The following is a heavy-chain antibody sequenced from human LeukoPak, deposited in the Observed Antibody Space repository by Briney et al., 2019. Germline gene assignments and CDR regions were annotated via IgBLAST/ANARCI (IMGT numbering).Heavy chain of an antibody. V-gene: IGHV3-53*01. J-gene: IGHJ1*01. CDR1: GITVSNNY. Sequence: PGGSLRLSCAASGITVSNNYMSWVRQAPGKGLEWVSVIYSGGNTYYVDSVKGRFTISRDNSKNTLYLQMNSLRAEDTAVYYCASHPYYDIGWGYFPHWGQGTLVTVSS. D-gene: IGHD3-16*01. CDR3: ASHPYYDIGWGYFPH. CDR2: IYSGGNT.